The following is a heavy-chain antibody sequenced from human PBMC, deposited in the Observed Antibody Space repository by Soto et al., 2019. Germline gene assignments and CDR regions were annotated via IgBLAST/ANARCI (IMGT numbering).Heavy chain of an antibody. CDR1: DGSISNFY. CDR2: ISSSGNT. CDR3: ARAPMFLTRSYFDS. Sequence: QVHLRESGPGLVKPSETLSLSCTVSDGSISNFYWSWIRQPPGKGLEWIGYISSSGNTNYNPSLKSRVSISVDTSKNQLSLNLTSVTAADTGVYYCARAPMFLTRSYFDSWGQGTPVTVSS. D-gene: IGHD3-10*02. J-gene: IGHJ4*02. V-gene: IGHV4-59*01.